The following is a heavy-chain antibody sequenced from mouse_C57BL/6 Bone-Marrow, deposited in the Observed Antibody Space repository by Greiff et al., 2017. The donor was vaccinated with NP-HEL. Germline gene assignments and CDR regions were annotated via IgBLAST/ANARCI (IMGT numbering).Heavy chain of an antibody. CDR2: ISNLAYRI. Sequence: EVKVVESGGGLVQPGGSLKLSCAASGFTFSDYGMAWVRQAPRKGPEWVAFISNLAYRIYYADTVTGRFTISRENAKNTLYLEMSSLRSEDTAMYYCARFDYDGDYYAMDYWGQGTSVTVSS. J-gene: IGHJ4*01. D-gene: IGHD2-4*01. V-gene: IGHV5-15*01. CDR1: GFTFSDYG. CDR3: ARFDYDGDYYAMDY.